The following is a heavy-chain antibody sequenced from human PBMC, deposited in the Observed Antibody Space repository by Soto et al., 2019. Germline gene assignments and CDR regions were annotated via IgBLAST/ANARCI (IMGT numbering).Heavy chain of an antibody. V-gene: IGHV1-2*02. CDR3: ARVMAYEQQLVPFDY. D-gene: IGHD6-13*01. Sequence: QVQLVQSGAEVKKPGASVKVSCKTSGYTFIGYDLNWVRQAPGQGLEWMGWVNPHTGGTHYAQKFDGRVTMTRDTSTYTAYMELSGLKFDDTATYFCARVMAYEQQLVPFDYWGQGTLVTVSS. J-gene: IGHJ4*02. CDR2: VNPHTGGT. CDR1: GYTFIGYD.